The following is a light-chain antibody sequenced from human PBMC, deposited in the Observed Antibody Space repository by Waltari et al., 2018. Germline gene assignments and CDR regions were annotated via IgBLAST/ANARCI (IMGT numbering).Light chain of an antibody. CDR1: KLGDKY. V-gene: IGLV3-1*01. Sequence: SYELTPPPSVSVSPAQTARITCSGDKLGDKYACWYQQKPGQSPVLVIYQDSKRPSGIPERFSGSNSGNTATLTISGTQAMDEADYYCQAWDSSTAVFGGGTKLTVL. J-gene: IGLJ2*01. CDR2: QDS. CDR3: QAWDSSTAV.